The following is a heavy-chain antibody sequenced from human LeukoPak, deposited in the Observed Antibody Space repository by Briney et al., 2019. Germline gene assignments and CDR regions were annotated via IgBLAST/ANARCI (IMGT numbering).Heavy chain of an antibody. J-gene: IGHJ4*02. D-gene: IGHD1-26*01. V-gene: IGHV3-23*01. Sequence: PGGSLRLSCEVSGFTFSNFAMSWVRQAPGKGLEWISAISDSAAKTYYADSVKGRFTISRDNAKNTVFFQMNSLRAEDTALYYCAKEDHGTYSTAFDYWGQGTLVTVSS. CDR3: AKEDHGTYSTAFDY. CDR2: ISDSAAKT. CDR1: GFTFSNFA.